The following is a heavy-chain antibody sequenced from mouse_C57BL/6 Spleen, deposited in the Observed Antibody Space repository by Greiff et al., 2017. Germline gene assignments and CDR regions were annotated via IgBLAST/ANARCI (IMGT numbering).Heavy chain of an antibody. V-gene: IGHV1-55*01. CDR1: GYTFTSYW. CDR3: ARGREFDSSFAY. J-gene: IGHJ3*01. Sequence: VQLQQPGAELVKPGASVKMSCKASGYTFTSYWITWVKQRPGQGLEWIGDIYPGSGSTNYNEKFKSKATLTVDTSSSTAYMQLSSLTSEESAVYYCARGREFDSSFAYWGQGTLVTVSA. CDR2: IYPGSGST. D-gene: IGHD1-1*01.